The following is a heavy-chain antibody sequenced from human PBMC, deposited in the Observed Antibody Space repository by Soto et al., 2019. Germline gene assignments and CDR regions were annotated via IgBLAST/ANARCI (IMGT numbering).Heavy chain of an antibody. CDR2: ISYDGSNK. J-gene: IGHJ6*02. CDR1: GITFSGYA. V-gene: IGHV3-30-3*01. CDR3: ARDGGVKRYFDWASYGMDV. Sequence: QVQLVESGGGVVQPGRSLRLSCAASGITFSGYAMHWVRQAPGKGLEWVALISYDGSNKYYADSVKGRFTISRDTSKNMLYLQMNSQRAEDTAVYYCARDGGVKRYFDWASYGMDVWGQGTTVTVSS. D-gene: IGHD3-9*01.